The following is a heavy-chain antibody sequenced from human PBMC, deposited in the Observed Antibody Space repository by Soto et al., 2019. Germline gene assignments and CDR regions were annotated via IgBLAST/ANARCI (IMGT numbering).Heavy chain of an antibody. CDR3: ARGTKVTITSQLKPMGSRKNAFDI. CDR1: GGTFSSYA. V-gene: IGHV1-69*12. CDR2: IIPIFGTA. D-gene: IGHD4-4*01. J-gene: IGHJ3*02. Sequence: QVQLVQSGAEVKKPGSSVKVSCKASGGTFSSYAISWVRQAPGQGLEWMGGIIPIFGTANYAQKFQGRVKITVDESTSTAYMELSSLRPDDTAVYYCARGTKVTITSQLKPMGSRKNAFDIWGQGTMVTVSS.